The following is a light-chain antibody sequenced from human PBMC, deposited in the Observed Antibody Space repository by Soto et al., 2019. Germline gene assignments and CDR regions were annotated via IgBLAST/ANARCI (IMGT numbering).Light chain of an antibody. CDR2: DAS. Sequence: EIVLTQSPGTLSLSPGERATLSCRASQHVRSSYLAWYQQKPGQAPRLLIYDASTRATGISDRFSGSWSGSDFTLTISRLEPEDCAVYYCHHYGISPPFTFGQGTKLHIK. CDR3: HHYGISPPFT. V-gene: IGKV3-20*01. CDR1: QHVRSSY. J-gene: IGKJ2*01.